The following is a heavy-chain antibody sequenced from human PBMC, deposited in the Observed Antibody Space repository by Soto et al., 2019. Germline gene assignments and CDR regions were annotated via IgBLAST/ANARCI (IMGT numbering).Heavy chain of an antibody. Sequence: TXSRTCTFSGGSIRSVGYYWSWVRQNPRRGLEWIGNIYYSGNTYYNPSLKSRLTISVDTSKNQFSLNLSSVTAADTAVYYCARDRLMATAGTARHYFGLDVWGQGTTVTVSS. V-gene: IGHV4-31*03. CDR1: GGSIRSVGYY. J-gene: IGHJ6*02. D-gene: IGHD5-18*01. CDR3: ARDRLMATAGTARHYFGLDV. CDR2: IYYSGNT.